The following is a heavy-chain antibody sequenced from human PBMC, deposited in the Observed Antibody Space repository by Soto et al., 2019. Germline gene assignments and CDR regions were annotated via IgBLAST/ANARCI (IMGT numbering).Heavy chain of an antibody. D-gene: IGHD2-15*01. CDR3: ARIRDEDCSGGSCYYYFDY. Sequence: QVTLKESGPVLVKPTETLTLTCTVSGFSLSNARMGVSWIRQPPGKALEWLAHIFSNVEKSYSTSLKSRLTISKDTSKSQVVLTMTNMDPVDTATYYCARIRDEDCSGGSCYYYFDYWGQGTLVTVSS. CDR1: GFSLSNARMG. V-gene: IGHV2-26*01. J-gene: IGHJ4*02. CDR2: IFSNVEK.